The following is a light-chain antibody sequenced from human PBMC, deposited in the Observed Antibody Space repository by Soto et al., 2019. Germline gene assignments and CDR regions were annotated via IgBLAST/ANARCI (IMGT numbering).Light chain of an antibody. CDR2: AAS. Sequence: IQMTQSPSSVSASVGDRVTITFRASQNIDNWLAWYQQQPGKAPKLLIYAASSLQSGVPSRFSGSGSGTDFTLTISSLQPEDFATYYCLQDYNYPRTFGQGTKVDIK. J-gene: IGKJ1*01. V-gene: IGKV1-6*01. CDR1: QNIDNW. CDR3: LQDYNYPRT.